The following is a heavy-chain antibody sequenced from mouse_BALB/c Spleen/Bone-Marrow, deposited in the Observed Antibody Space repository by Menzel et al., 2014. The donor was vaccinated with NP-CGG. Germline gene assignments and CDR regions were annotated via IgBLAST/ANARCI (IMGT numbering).Heavy chain of an antibody. CDR1: DYTFTTYW. J-gene: IGHJ3*01. V-gene: IGHV1-7*01. Sequence: QVQLQQPGAELAKPGASVKMSCKVSDYTFTTYWMHWVKQRPGQGLEWIGYIDPRTGYTEYNQKFKDKVTLTTDKSSSTAYMQLSSLTSKDSAVYYCARYWDAYWGQGTLVTVSA. CDR2: IDPRTGYT. D-gene: IGHD4-1*01. CDR3: ARYWDAY.